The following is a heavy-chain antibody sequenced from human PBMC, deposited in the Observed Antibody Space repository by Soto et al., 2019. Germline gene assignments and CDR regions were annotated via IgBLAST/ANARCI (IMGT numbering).Heavy chain of an antibody. V-gene: IGHV4-34*01. CDR3: AREDSYGWSGESFDV. Sequence: NPSETLSITAAFVGDSFRGQSSNWIRETPGKGLEWIGEIDQSGSTNYNPSLKSRAIISDDTSKNQFSLTLTSVTAADTAVYYCAREDSYGWSGESFDVWGQGTMVTVSS. CDR2: IDQSGST. CDR1: GDSFRGQS. J-gene: IGHJ6*02. D-gene: IGHD6-19*01.